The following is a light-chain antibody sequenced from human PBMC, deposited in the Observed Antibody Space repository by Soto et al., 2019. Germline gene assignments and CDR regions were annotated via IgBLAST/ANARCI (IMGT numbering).Light chain of an antibody. V-gene: IGLV1-47*01. J-gene: IGLJ2*01. Sequence: QSVLTQPPSASGTPGQRVTISCSGSSSNIGNNYVYWYQLVPGTAPKLLIYRNSQRPSGVPDRFSGSRSGTSASLAISGLRSEDEADYYCAAWDDSLSGRGVFGGVTKLTVL. CDR1: SSNIGNNY. CDR2: RNS. CDR3: AAWDDSLSGRGV.